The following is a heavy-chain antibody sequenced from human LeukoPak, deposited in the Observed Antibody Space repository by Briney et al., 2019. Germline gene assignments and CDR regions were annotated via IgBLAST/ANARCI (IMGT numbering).Heavy chain of an antibody. Sequence: GGSLRLSCAASGFTFSIYAMSWVRQAPGKGLEWVSAISGSGGTAYYADSVKGRFTISRDNSKNTLYLQMNSLRAEDTAVYYCAKKGYYDGSGYYMYYFDHWGQGTLVTVSA. CDR2: ISGSGGTA. CDR3: AKKGYYDGSGYYMYYFDH. J-gene: IGHJ4*02. D-gene: IGHD3-22*01. CDR1: GFTFSIYA. V-gene: IGHV3-23*01.